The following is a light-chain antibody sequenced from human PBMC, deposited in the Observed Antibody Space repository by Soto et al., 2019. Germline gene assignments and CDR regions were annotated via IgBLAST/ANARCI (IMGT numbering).Light chain of an antibody. V-gene: IGLV2-14*03. J-gene: IGLJ1*01. CDR1: SADVGAYNF. CDR2: AVS. Sequence: QSALTQPASASGSPGQSITISCTGTSADVGAYNFVSWYQQRPGKAPKLLISAVSNRPSGVSNRFSGSKSGNTASLIISGLQAEDEADYYCSSYTSLPSYVFGTGTKVPS. CDR3: SSYTSLPSYV.